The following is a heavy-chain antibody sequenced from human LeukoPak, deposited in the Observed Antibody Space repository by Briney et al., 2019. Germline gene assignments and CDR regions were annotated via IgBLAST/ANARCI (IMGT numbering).Heavy chain of an antibody. V-gene: IGHV4-30-2*01. Sequence: SETLSLTCAVYGGSFSGYSWSWLRQPPGKGLEWIGYIYHSGSTYYNPSLKSRVTISVDRSKNQFSLKLSSVTAADTAVYYCARVVGEWLRFNYYYYYGMDVWGQGTTVTVSS. CDR2: IYHSGST. CDR1: GGSFSGYS. CDR3: ARVVGEWLRFNYYYYYGMDV. J-gene: IGHJ6*02. D-gene: IGHD5-12*01.